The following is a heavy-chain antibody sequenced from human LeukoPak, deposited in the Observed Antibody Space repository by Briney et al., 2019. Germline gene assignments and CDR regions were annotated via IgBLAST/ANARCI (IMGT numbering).Heavy chain of an antibody. D-gene: IGHD3-10*01. CDR2: IIPIFGTA. CDR1: GGTFSSYA. CDR3: ARVTDLYYGSGSYYKRNPYYYMDV. Sequence: SVTVSCKASGGTFSSYAISWVRQAPGQGLEWMGGIIPIFGTANYAQKFQGRVTITTDESTSTAYMELSSLRSEDTAVYYCARVTDLYYGSGSYYKRNPYYYMDVWGKGTTVTVSS. V-gene: IGHV1-69*05. J-gene: IGHJ6*03.